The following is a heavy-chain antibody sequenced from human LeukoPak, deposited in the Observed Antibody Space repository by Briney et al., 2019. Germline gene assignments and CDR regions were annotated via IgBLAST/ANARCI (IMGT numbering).Heavy chain of an antibody. Sequence: ASVKVSCKASGYTFTGYYMHWVRQAPGQGLEWMGWINPNSGGTNYAQKFQGRVTMTRDTSISTAYMELSRLRSDDTAVYYCARERIGVAGRRSWFDPWGQGTLVTVSS. CDR3: ARERIGVAGRRSWFDP. D-gene: IGHD6-19*01. CDR1: GYTFTGYY. V-gene: IGHV1-2*02. CDR2: INPNSGGT. J-gene: IGHJ5*02.